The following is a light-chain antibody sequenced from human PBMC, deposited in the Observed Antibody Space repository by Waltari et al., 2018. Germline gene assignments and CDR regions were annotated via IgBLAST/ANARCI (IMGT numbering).Light chain of an antibody. CDR3: QQSYSTPLT. CDR1: QTISSY. Sequence: DIQMTQSPSSLSASIGDRVTITCRASQTISSYLNWYQQKPGKATKVLIYASSTLRSGVPSRFSGSRSGTDFTLTISSLQPEDFATYYCQQSYSTPLTFGGGTKVEIK. J-gene: IGKJ4*01. V-gene: IGKV1-39*01. CDR2: ASS.